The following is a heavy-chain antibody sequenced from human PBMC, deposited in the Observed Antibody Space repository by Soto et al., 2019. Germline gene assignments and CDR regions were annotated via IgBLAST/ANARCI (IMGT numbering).Heavy chain of an antibody. J-gene: IGHJ6*03. CDR2: IYYSGST. CDR3: AGHKFYYYYYVDV. V-gene: IGHV4-39*01. CDR1: GGSISSSSYY. Sequence: SETLSLTCTVSGGSISSSSYYWGWIRQPPGKGLEWIGSIYYSGSTYYNPSLKSRVTISVDTSRNQFSLKLSSVTAADTAVYYCAGHKFYYYYYVDVWGKGTTVT.